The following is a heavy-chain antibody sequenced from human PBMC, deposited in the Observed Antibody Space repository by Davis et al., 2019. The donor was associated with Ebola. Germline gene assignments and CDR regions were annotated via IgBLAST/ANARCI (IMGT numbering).Heavy chain of an antibody. Sequence: PGGSLRRSCAASGFTFSSYAMSWVRQAPGKGLEWVSAISGSGGSTYYADSVKGRFTISRDNSKSTLYLQMNSLRAEDTAVYYCAKVLYDYDSSGYYWDYYNYGMDVWGKGTTVTVSS. V-gene: IGHV3-23*01. CDR1: GFTFSSYA. D-gene: IGHD3-22*01. J-gene: IGHJ6*04. CDR2: ISGSGGST. CDR3: AKVLYDYDSSGYYWDYYNYGMDV.